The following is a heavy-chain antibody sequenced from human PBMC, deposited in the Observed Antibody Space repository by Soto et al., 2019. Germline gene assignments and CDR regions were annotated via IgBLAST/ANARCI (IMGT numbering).Heavy chain of an antibody. Sequence: TSETLSLTCTVSGGSISSYYWSWIWQPPGKGLEWIGYIYYSGSTNYNPSLKSRVTISVDTSKNQFSLKLNSVTAADTAVYYCARGYISGRRLPFDSWGQGTLVTVSS. J-gene: IGHJ4*02. CDR1: GGSISSYY. V-gene: IGHV4-59*01. D-gene: IGHD6-19*01. CDR2: IYYSGST. CDR3: ARGYISGRRLPFDS.